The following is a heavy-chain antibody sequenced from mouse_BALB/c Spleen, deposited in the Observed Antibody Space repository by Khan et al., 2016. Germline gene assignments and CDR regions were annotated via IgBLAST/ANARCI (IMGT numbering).Heavy chain of an antibody. CDR3: SSDYDGFAY. Sequence: QVRLKQSGPGLVAPSQSLSITCTVSGFSLTGYGVNWVRQPPGKGLEWLGKIWADGRTDYNSALKSRVSISKDNSKSQVVLKMNSLQPDDTANYYCSSDYDGFAYWGQGTLVIVSA. J-gene: IGHJ3*01. CDR2: IWADGRT. V-gene: IGHV2-6-7*01. D-gene: IGHD2-12*01. CDR1: GFSLTGYG.